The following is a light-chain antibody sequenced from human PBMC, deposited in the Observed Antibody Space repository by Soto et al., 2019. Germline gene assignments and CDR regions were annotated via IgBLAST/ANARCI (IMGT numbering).Light chain of an antibody. CDR1: QGIRNN. CDR2: AAS. CDR3: LQQNNSPRVT. J-gene: IGKJ1*01. V-gene: IGKV1-17*01. Sequence: DIQMTQSPSSLSASVGERVTITCRASQGIRNNLAWYQHKPGNAPTRLIYAASKLQSGVPSRFSGSGSGTEFTLTISRLQPEDFAMYYCLQQNNSPRVTFGQGTQVEIK.